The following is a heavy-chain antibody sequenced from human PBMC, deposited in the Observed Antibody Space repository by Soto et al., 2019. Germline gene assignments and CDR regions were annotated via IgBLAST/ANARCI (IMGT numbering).Heavy chain of an antibody. CDR3: ARDRWGDYYFDY. D-gene: IGHD3-10*01. Sequence: ASVKVSCKASGYTFTSYYMHWVRQAPGQGLEWMGIINPSGGSTSYAQKFQGRVTMTRDTSTSTVYMELSSLRSEYTAVYYCARDRWGDYYFDYWGQGTLVTVSS. J-gene: IGHJ4*02. CDR1: GYTFTSYY. CDR2: INPSGGST. V-gene: IGHV1-46*01.